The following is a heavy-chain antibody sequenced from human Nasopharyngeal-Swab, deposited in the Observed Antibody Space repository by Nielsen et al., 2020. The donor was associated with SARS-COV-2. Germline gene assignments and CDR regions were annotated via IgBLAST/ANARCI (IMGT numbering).Heavy chain of an antibody. CDR2: ISSRSNTI. CDR3: ARDRGSSWPNFDY. Sequence: WIRQPPGKGLEWLSYISSRSNTIYYADSVKGRFTISRDNAKNSLYLQMNSLRAEDTAVYYCARDRGSSWPNFDYWGQGTLVTVSS. V-gene: IGHV3-48*04. D-gene: IGHD6-13*01. J-gene: IGHJ4*02.